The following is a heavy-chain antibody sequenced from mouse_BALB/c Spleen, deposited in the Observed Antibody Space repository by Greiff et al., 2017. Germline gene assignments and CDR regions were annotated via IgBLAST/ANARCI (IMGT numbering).Heavy chain of an antibody. Sequence: LQQPGAELVKPGASVKMSCKASGYTFTSYNMHWVKQTPGQGLEWIGAIYPGNGDTSYNQKFKGKATLTADKSSSTAYMQLSSLTSEDSAVYYCARSATVLFDYWGQGTTLTVSS. D-gene: IGHD1-1*01. CDR3: ARSATVLFDY. J-gene: IGHJ2*01. CDR1: GYTFTSYN. V-gene: IGHV1-12*01. CDR2: IYPGNGDT.